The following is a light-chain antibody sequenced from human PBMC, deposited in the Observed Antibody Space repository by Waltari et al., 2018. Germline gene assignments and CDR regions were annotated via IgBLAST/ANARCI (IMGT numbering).Light chain of an antibody. J-gene: IGLJ2*01. V-gene: IGLV1-40*01. CDR3: QSYDSSLTAVV. CDR1: GSNIGGGYD. Sequence: QSVLSQPPSVSGAPGQRVTIPCPGGGSNIGGGYDVTRYQQLPGAAPKLLIFGNNPRPSGVPDRFSGSKSGASASLAITGLQSEDEADYYCQSYDSSLTAVVFGGGTKLTVL. CDR2: GNN.